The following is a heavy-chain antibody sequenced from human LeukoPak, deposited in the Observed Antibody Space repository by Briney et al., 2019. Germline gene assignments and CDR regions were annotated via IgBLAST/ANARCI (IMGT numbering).Heavy chain of an antibody. V-gene: IGHV4-30-2*02. J-gene: IGHJ4*02. CDR3: AGSGYENV. CDR1: GGSFSGYY. D-gene: IGHD5-12*01. CDR2: IYHSGST. Sequence: SETLSLTCAVYGGSFSGYYWSWIRQPPGKGLEWIGYIYHSGSTYYNPSLKSRVTISVDRSKNQFSLNLSSVTAADTAVYYCAGSGYENVWGQGTLVTVSS.